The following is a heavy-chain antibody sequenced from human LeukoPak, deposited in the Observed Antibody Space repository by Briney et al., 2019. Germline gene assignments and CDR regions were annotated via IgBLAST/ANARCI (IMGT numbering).Heavy chain of an antibody. D-gene: IGHD2-2*01. CDR3: ARHYCSSTSCYYFDH. J-gene: IGHJ4*02. CDR1: GFTFSDYY. V-gene: IGHV3-11*01. CDR2: ISSSGSTI. Sequence: GGSLRLSCAASGFTFSDYYMSWIRQAPGKGLEWVSYISSSGSTIYYADSVKGRFTISRDNAKNSLYLQMNSLRAEDTAVYYCARHYCSSTSCYYFDHWGQGTLVTVSS.